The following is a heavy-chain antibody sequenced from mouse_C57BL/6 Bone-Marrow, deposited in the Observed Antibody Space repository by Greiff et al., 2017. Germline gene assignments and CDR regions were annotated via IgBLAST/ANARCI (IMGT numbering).Heavy chain of an antibody. V-gene: IGHV1-69*01. D-gene: IGHD2-2*01. CDR2: IDPSDSYT. CDR1: GYTFTSYW. J-gene: IGHJ2*01. CDR3: ARYYGYDLDY. Sequence: QVQLQQPGAELVMPGASVKLSCKASGYTFTSYWMYWVKQRPGQGLEWIGEIDPSDSYTNYNQKFKGKSTLTVDKSSSTAYMQLSSLTSEDSAVYYCARYYGYDLDYWGQGTTLTVSS.